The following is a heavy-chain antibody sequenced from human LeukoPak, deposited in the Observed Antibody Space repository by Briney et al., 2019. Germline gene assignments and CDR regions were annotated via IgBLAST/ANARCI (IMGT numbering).Heavy chain of an antibody. CDR2: ISYDGSNK. V-gene: IGHV3-30-3*01. J-gene: IGHJ4*02. Sequence: PGGSLRLSCAASGFTFSSYAMHWVRQAPGKGLEWVAVISYDGSNKYYADSVKGRFTISRDNSKNTLYLQMNSLRAEDTAVYYCAKDRTTMIVVVITLWGQGTLVTVSS. CDR3: AKDRTTMIVVVITL. D-gene: IGHD3-22*01. CDR1: GFTFSSYA.